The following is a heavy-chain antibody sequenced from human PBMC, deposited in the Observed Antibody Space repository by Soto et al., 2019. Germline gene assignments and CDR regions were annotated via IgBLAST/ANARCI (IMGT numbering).Heavy chain of an antibody. D-gene: IGHD5-18*01. Sequence: PGGSLRLSCAASGLTFSNVLMTWVHQSPGKGLEWVGRIKSKSDGETADVAAPVKARFTISRDDSKNTVFLEMNSLKSEDTALYYCAITAMINRDSSTSFDYWGRGTQVTVSS. CDR1: GLTFSNVL. V-gene: IGHV3-15*01. CDR3: AITAMINRDSSTSFDY. CDR2: IKSKSDGETA. J-gene: IGHJ4*02.